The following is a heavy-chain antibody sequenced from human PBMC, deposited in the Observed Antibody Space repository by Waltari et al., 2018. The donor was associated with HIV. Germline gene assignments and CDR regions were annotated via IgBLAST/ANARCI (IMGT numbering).Heavy chain of an antibody. V-gene: IGHV3-7*01. CDR3: ARDIYGAYGGYYFDY. Sequence: MSWVRQAPGKGLEWVANIKQDGSEKYYVDSVKGRFTISRDSAKNSLYLQMNSLRAEDTAVYYCARDIYGAYGGYYFDYWGQGTLVTVSS. CDR2: IKQDGSEK. J-gene: IGHJ4*02. D-gene: IGHD4-17*01.